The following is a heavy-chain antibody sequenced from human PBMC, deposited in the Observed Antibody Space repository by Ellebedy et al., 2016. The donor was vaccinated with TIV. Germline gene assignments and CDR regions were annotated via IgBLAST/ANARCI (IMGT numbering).Heavy chain of an antibody. CDR3: ARNSGWSIDY. D-gene: IGHD6-19*01. V-gene: IGHV3-74*01. CDR2: INSDVSSA. Sequence: GGSLRLSCAASGFTVNTYWMHWVRQAPGKGLVWVSSINSDVSSATYADSVKGRFTISRDNAKSSLYLHLSSLGAEDTAVYYCARNSGWSIDYWGLGTLVTVSS. J-gene: IGHJ4*02. CDR1: GFTVNTYW.